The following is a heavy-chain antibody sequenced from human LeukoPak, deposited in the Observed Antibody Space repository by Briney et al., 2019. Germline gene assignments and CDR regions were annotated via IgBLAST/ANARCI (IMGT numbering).Heavy chain of an antibody. CDR3: ARGELTFHYDYVWGSYRQIY. Sequence: PGGSLRLSCAASGFTLSSYSMNWVRQAPGKGLEWVSSISSSSSYIYYADSVKGRFTISRDNAKNSLYLQMNSLRAEDTAVYYCARGELTFHYDYVWGSYRQIYWGQGTLVTVSS. J-gene: IGHJ4*02. V-gene: IGHV3-21*01. CDR1: GFTLSSYS. CDR2: ISSSSSYI. D-gene: IGHD3-16*02.